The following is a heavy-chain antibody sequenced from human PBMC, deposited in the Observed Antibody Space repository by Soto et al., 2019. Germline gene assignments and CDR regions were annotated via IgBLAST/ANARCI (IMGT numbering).Heavy chain of an antibody. CDR2: INAGNGNT. V-gene: IGHV1-3*01. CDR1: GYTFTSYA. D-gene: IGHD6-19*01. Sequence: EASVKVSCKASGYTFTSYAMHWVRQAPGQRLEWMGWINAGNGNTKYSQKFQGRVTITRDTSASTAYMELSSLRSEDTAVYYCARDGGYSSGWYVHWFDPWGQGTLVTVSS. J-gene: IGHJ5*02. CDR3: ARDGGYSSGWYVHWFDP.